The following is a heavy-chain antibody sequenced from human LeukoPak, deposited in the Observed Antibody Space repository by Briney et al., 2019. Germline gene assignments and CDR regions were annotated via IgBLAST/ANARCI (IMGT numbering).Heavy chain of an antibody. CDR2: IYTSGST. J-gene: IGHJ3*02. Sequence: SETLSLTCTVSGGSISSGSYYWSWIRQPAGKGLEWIGRIYTSGSTNYNPSLKSRITISVDTSKNQFSLKLSSVTAADTAVYYCARVYDSSGYAGDAFDIWGQGTMVTVSS. D-gene: IGHD3-22*01. CDR3: ARVYDSSGYAGDAFDI. CDR1: GGSISSGSYY. V-gene: IGHV4-61*02.